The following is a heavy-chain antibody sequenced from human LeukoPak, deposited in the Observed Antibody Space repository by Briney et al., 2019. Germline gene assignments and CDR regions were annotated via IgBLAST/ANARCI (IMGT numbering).Heavy chain of an antibody. CDR1: GFSFSSYG. V-gene: IGHV3-33*06. Sequence: SGRSLRLSCAASGFSFSSYGMHWVRQAAGKGLEWVAVIWYDGSKKYYADSVKGRFIISRDSSKNTLYLQMNSLRAEDTAVYYCAKVYEGAQFLRHSSGWYYFDYWGQGTLVTVSS. J-gene: IGHJ4*02. CDR3: AKVYEGAQFLRHSSGWYYFDY. D-gene: IGHD6-19*01. CDR2: IWYDGSKK.